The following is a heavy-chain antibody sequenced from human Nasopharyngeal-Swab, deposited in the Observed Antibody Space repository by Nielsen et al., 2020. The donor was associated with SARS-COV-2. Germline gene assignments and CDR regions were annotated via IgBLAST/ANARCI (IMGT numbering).Heavy chain of an antibody. CDR3: ARDALTGGVDY. V-gene: IGHV3-7*03. CDR1: GFIFSSYW. Sequence: GGSLRLSCEASGFIFSSYWMSWVRQAPGKGLAWVANIKQDGSEKNYVDSVKGRFSISRDTTKNSLYLQMNSLRAEDTAVYYCARDALTGGVDYWGQGTLVTVSS. J-gene: IGHJ4*02. D-gene: IGHD7-27*01. CDR2: IKQDGSEK.